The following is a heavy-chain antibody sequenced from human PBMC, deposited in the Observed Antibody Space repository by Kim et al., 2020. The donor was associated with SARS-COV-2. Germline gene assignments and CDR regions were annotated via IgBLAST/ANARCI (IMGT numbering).Heavy chain of an antibody. V-gene: IGHV4-59*01. CDR3: ASFLSSGWYGGFDY. J-gene: IGHJ4*02. CDR1: GGSISSYY. CDR2: INYSGST. Sequence: SETLSLTCTVSGGSISSYYWSWIRQPPGKGLEWIGYINYSGSTNYNPSLKSRVTISVDTSKNQFSLKLSSVTAADAAIYYCASFLSSGWYGGFDYWGQGTLVTVSS. D-gene: IGHD6-19*01.